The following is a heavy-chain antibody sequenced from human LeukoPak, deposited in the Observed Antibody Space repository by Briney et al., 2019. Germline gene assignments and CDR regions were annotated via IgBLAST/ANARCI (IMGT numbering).Heavy chain of an antibody. J-gene: IGHJ4*02. CDR3: ASLEAAAWV. CDR2: IIPVFGTA. Sequence: SVKVSCKASGGTFSSYIINWVRQAPGQGLEWMGGIIPVFGTADYAQKFQGRVTITADESTSTAYMELSSLRSDDTAVYYCASLEAAAWVWGQGTLVTVSS. CDR1: GGTFSSYI. D-gene: IGHD6-13*01. V-gene: IGHV1-69*13.